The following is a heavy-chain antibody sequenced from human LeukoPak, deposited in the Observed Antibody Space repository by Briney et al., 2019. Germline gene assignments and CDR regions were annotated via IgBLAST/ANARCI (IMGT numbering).Heavy chain of an antibody. Sequence: ASVKVSCKASGYTFTGNYMHWVRQTPGQGLEWMGWINPNSGGTNYAQKLQGRVTMTTDTSTSTAYMELRSLRSDDTAVYYCARDSPHDSSGVDIWGQGTMVTVSS. J-gene: IGHJ3*02. V-gene: IGHV1-2*02. CDR1: GYTFTGNY. CDR2: INPNSGGT. CDR3: ARDSPHDSSGVDI. D-gene: IGHD3-22*01.